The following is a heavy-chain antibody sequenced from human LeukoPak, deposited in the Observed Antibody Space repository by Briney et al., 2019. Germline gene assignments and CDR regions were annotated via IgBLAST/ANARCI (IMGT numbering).Heavy chain of an antibody. Sequence: GGSLRLSCAASGFTFSSYSMNWVRQAPGKGLEWVSYISSSSSTIYYADSVQGRFTISRDNSNNTLYLQLNRLRAEDTAVYYCAKDEQMTTFDYWGQGTLVTVSS. CDR1: GFTFSSYS. D-gene: IGHD4-17*01. CDR3: AKDEQMTTFDY. CDR2: ISSSSSTI. V-gene: IGHV3-48*01. J-gene: IGHJ4*02.